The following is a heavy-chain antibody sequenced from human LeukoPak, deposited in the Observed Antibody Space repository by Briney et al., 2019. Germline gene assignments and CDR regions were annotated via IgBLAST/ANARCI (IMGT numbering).Heavy chain of an antibody. Sequence: SETLSLTCTDSGVSIISSNYYWGWFRQPPGKGLQWIASVFYTGTTRHHPSLKTRVTISVDTSKNEFSLSLSSVTAEDTAMYYCARRLGSSADGILKYYFDYWGQGSLVTVSS. V-gene: IGHV4-39*01. CDR3: ARRLGSSADGILKYYFDY. J-gene: IGHJ4*02. D-gene: IGHD6-13*01. CDR2: VFYTGTT. CDR1: GVSIISSNYY.